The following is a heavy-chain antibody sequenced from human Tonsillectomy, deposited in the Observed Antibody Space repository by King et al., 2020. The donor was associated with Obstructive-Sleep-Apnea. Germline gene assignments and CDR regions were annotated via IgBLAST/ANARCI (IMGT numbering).Heavy chain of an antibody. J-gene: IGHJ1*01. CDR1: GFTFSSSA. Sequence: VQLVESGGGLVQPGGSLRLSCATSGFTFSSSAMSWVRQAPGKGLEWVSAISGSGVGTHYADSVKGRFTISRDNSKNTLYLQMDSLRVEDTAVYYCAKTGGPCGGSSCYMTFHHWGQGALVTVSP. D-gene: IGHD2-15*01. CDR3: AKTGGPCGGSSCYMTFHH. CDR2: ISGSGVGT. V-gene: IGHV3-23*04.